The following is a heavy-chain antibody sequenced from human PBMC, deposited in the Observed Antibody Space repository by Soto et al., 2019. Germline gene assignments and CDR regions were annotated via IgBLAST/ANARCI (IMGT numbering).Heavy chain of an antibody. CDR3: TKRSTGGTFRFDY. V-gene: IGHV3-23*01. J-gene: IGHJ4*02. Sequence: EVQLLESGGGLVQPGGSLRLSCAAAGFTFNTYAMSWVRQAPGKGLEWVSTIGASGDNTYYADSVKGRFTISRDNSKNTLYLQMNSLRAEDTALYYCTKRSTGGTFRFDYWGQGTLVTVSS. CDR2: IGASGDNT. D-gene: IGHD1-26*01. CDR1: GFTFNTYA.